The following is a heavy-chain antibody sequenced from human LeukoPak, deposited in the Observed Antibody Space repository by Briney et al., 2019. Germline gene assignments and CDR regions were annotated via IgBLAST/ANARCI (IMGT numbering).Heavy chain of an antibody. CDR2: ISAYNGNT. CDR3: ARGLAVAGISWFDP. V-gene: IGHV1-18*01. Sequence: ASVKVSCKASGYTFTSYGISWVRQAPGQGLEWMGWISAYNGNTNYAQKLQGRVTMTTDTSTSTAYMELRSLRSDDTAVCYCARGLAVAGISWFDPWGQGTLVTVSS. CDR1: GYTFTSYG. J-gene: IGHJ5*02. D-gene: IGHD6-19*01.